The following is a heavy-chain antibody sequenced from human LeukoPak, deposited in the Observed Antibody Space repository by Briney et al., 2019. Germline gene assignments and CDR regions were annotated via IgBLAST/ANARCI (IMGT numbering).Heavy chain of an antibody. CDR1: GFTFSSYA. Sequence: GGSLRLSCAASGFTFSSYAMSWVRQAPGNGLEWVSAISGSGGSTYYADSVKGRFTISRDNSKNTLYLQMNSLRAEDTAVYYCANYCSGGSCYGGSLDYWGQGTLVTVSS. CDR3: ANYCSGGSCYGGSLDY. D-gene: IGHD2-15*01. V-gene: IGHV3-23*01. CDR2: ISGSGGST. J-gene: IGHJ4*02.